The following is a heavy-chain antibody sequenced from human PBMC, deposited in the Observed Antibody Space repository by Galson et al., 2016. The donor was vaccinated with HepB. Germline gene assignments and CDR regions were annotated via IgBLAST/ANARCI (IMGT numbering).Heavy chain of an antibody. CDR3: ARDWYCSAGSCYDAFDI. Sequence: SVKVSCKASGYTFTSYGISWVRQVPGQGLEWMGWISTYDGDTNYAQNLQGRVTMTTDTSTTTAYMELRSLRSDDTAMYYCARDWYCSAGSCYDAFDIWGQGTMVTVSS. J-gene: IGHJ3*02. V-gene: IGHV1-18*01. CDR2: ISTYDGDT. D-gene: IGHD2-15*01. CDR1: GYTFTSYG.